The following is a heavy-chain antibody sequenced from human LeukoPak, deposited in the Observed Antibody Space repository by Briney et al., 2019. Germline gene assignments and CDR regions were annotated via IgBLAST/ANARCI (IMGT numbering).Heavy chain of an antibody. CDR1: GGSISSSSYY. Sequence: PSETLSLTCTVSGGSISSSSYYWGWIRQPPGKGLEWIGSIYYSGSTYYNPSLNSRVTISLDTSKNQFSLNLRSVTAADTAVYYCARDDRSGYSTLGYWGQGTLVTVSS. J-gene: IGHJ4*02. CDR2: IYYSGST. D-gene: IGHD3-22*01. CDR3: ARDDRSGYSTLGY. V-gene: IGHV4-39*07.